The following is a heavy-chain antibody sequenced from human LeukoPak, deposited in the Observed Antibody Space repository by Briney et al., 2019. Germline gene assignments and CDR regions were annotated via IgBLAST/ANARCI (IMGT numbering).Heavy chain of an antibody. Sequence: RGSLRLSCAASGFTFSSYGMHWVRQAPGKGLEWVAVISYDGSNKYYADSVKGRFTISRGNSKNTLYLQMNSLRAEDTAVYYCAKGPLAAAGQPRYALARFDYWGQGTLVTVSS. CDR2: ISYDGSNK. J-gene: IGHJ4*02. D-gene: IGHD6-13*01. CDR1: GFTFSSYG. V-gene: IGHV3-30*18. CDR3: AKGPLAAAGQPRYALARFDY.